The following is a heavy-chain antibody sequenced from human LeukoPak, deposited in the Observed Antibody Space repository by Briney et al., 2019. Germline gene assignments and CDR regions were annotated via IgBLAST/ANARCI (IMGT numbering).Heavy chain of an antibody. J-gene: IGHJ3*02. CDR1: GGSISSYY. CDR2: IYNVRAT. Sequence: PSETLSLTCTVSGGSISSYYWTWIRQPPGKGLEWIGYIYNVRATNYNPSLRSRVTISVDTSKNQFSLRLNSVTAADTAVYFCARRNILTEGEAFDIWGQGTLVTVSS. D-gene: IGHD3-9*01. CDR3: ARRNILTEGEAFDI. V-gene: IGHV4-59*08.